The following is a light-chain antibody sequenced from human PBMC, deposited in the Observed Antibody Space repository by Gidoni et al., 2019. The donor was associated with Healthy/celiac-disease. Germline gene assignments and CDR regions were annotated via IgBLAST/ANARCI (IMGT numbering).Light chain of an antibody. CDR2: GAS. CDR3: QQYGSSPPYT. CDR1: HSVSSSY. J-gene: IGKJ2*01. Sequence: EIVFTQPPGTLYLSPGEGATVSCRASHSVSSSYLAWYQQKPGQAPRLLIYGASSRATGIPDRFSGSGSGTDFSLTISRLEPEDFAVYYCQQYGSSPPYTFGQGTKLEIK. V-gene: IGKV3-20*01.